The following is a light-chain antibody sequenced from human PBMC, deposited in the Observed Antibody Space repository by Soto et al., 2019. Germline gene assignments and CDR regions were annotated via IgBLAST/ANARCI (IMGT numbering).Light chain of an antibody. CDR1: SSDVGAYNY. CDR3: CSYTTSNTFV. Sequence: SDLTKPASVSGSLGQSITISCSGTSSDVGAYNYVSWYQQYPGKAPKLMIYHVTDRPSGVSNRFSGSKSGNTASLTISGLQAEDEADYYCCSYTTSNTFVFGTGTKVTVL. J-gene: IGLJ1*01. CDR2: HVT. V-gene: IGLV2-14*01.